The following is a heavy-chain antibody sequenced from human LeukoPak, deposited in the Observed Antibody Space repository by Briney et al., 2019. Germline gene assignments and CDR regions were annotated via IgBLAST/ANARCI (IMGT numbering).Heavy chain of an antibody. V-gene: IGHV4-30-2*03. Sequence: SETLSLTCAVSGGSITSGGYSWSWIRQPPGKGLEWIGYIHYRGSAYYDPSLKSRLTISVDRSKNQLSLRLISVTAADTAVYYCARQPEILLWFGELNWFDPWGQGTLVTVSS. CDR1: GGSITSGGYS. CDR3: ARQPEILLWFGELNWFDP. D-gene: IGHD3-10*01. CDR2: IHYRGSA. J-gene: IGHJ5*02.